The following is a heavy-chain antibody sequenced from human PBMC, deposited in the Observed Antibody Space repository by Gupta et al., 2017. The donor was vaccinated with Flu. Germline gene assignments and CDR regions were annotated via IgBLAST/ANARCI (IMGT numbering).Heavy chain of an antibody. V-gene: IGHV3-7*01. Sequence: SWVRQAPGKGLEWVANIKQDGSEKYYVDSVKGRFTISRDNAKNSLYLQMNSLRAEDTAVYYCARDNSVVPAALRTLGFDPWGQGTLVTVSS. CDR3: ARDNSVVPAALRTLGFDP. D-gene: IGHD2-2*01. J-gene: IGHJ5*02. CDR2: IKQDGSEK.